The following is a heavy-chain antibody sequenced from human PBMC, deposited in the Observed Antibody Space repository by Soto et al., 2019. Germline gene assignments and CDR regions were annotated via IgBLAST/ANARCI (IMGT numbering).Heavy chain of an antibody. V-gene: IGHV4-38-2*02. CDR2: IYHSGTT. CDR3: ARDAARYYDFWSGPNEDDYYYAMDV. Sequence: SETLSLTCAVSGYSINSGYYWGCIRQPPGKGLQWIGSIYHSGTTYYNPSLKSRVTISVDTSRNQFSLKLTSVTAADTAVYFCARDAARYYDFWSGPNEDDYYYAMDVWGQGTTVTVSS. J-gene: IGHJ6*02. D-gene: IGHD3-3*01. CDR1: GYSINSGYY.